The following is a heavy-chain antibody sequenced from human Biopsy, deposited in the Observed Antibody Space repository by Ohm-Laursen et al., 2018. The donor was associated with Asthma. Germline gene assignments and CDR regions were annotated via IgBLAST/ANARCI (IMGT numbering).Heavy chain of an antibody. CDR1: GGSISSGGYY. V-gene: IGHV4-31*11. CDR3: ARTTYGDDGFDP. CDR2: IYYSGST. D-gene: IGHD4-17*01. Sequence: TLSLTCAVSGGSISSGGYYWSWIRQHPVKGLEWIGYIYYSGSTYYNPSLKSRVSISLDTSKNQFSLSLTSVTAADTAVYYCARTTYGDDGFDPWGQGTLVTVSS. J-gene: IGHJ5*02.